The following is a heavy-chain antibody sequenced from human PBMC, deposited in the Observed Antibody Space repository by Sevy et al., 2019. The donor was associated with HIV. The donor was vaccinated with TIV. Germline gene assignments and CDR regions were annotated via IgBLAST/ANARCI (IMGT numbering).Heavy chain of an antibody. CDR1: GYTLSEFS. CDR2: FDPEDGET. D-gene: IGHD3-22*01. CDR3: AVTKDYFDSSDSPFDY. J-gene: IGHJ4*02. V-gene: IGHV1-24*01. Sequence: ASVKVSCKVSGYTLSEFSMHWVRQAPAKGLEWMGSFDPEDGETIYTQNFQGRITMTEDTSTDTAYMELSSLRSEDTAMLYCAVTKDYFDSSDSPFDYWGQGTLVTVSS.